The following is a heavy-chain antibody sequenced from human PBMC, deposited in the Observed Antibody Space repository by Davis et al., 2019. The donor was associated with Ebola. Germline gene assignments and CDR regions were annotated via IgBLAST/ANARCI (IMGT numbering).Heavy chain of an antibody. Sequence: PSETLSLTCTVSGGSISSGGYYWSWIRQHPGKGLEWIGYIYYSGSTNYNPSLKSRVTVSVDTSKNQFSLKLSSVTAADTAVYYCARDGTYYYDSSGYPKTSAFDIWGQGTMVTVSS. CDR1: GGSISSGGYY. V-gene: IGHV4-61*08. J-gene: IGHJ3*02. CDR3: ARDGTYYYDSSGYPKTSAFDI. D-gene: IGHD3-22*01. CDR2: IYYSGST.